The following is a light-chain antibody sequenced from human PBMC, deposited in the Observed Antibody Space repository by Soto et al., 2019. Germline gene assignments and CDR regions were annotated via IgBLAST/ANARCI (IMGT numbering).Light chain of an antibody. CDR1: TGAVTSGHY. V-gene: IGLV7-46*01. CDR3: MLSYSGPSI. Sequence: QAVVTQEPSLTVSPGGPVTLTFGSSTGAVTSGHYPYWFQVKPGQAPRTLLYDVNNKHSWTPARFSGSLLGGKAALTLSGAQPEDEADYYCMLSYSGPSIFGRGTQLTVL. CDR2: DVN. J-gene: IGLJ7*01.